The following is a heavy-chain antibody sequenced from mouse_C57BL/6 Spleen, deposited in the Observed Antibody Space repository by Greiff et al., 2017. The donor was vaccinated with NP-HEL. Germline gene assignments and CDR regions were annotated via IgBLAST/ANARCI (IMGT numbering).Heavy chain of an antibody. CDR2: INPNNGGT. CDR3: ARHYYGSSEYFDV. CDR1: GYTFTDYY. D-gene: IGHD1-1*01. J-gene: IGHJ1*03. Sequence: VQLQQSGPELVKPGASVKISCKASGYTFTDYYMNWVKQSHGKSLEWIGDINPNNGGTSYNQKFKGKATLTVDKSSSTAYMELRSLTSEDSAVYYCARHYYGSSEYFDVWGTGTTVTVSS. V-gene: IGHV1-26*01.